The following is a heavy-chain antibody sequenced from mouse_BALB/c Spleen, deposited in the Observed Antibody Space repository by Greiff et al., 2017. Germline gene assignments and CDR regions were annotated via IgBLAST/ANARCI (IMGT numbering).Heavy chain of an antibody. CDR3: ARQEDYGYGFAY. Sequence: EVKLVESGGGLVKLGGSLKLSCAASGFTFSSYYMSWVRQTPEKRLELVAAINSGGSTYYPDSVKGRFTISRDNARNILYLQMSSLRSEDTAMYYCARQEDYGYGFAYWGQGTLVTVSA. D-gene: IGHD1-2*01. J-gene: IGHJ3*01. CDR1: GFTFSSYY. CDR2: INSGGST. V-gene: IGHV5-6-5*01.